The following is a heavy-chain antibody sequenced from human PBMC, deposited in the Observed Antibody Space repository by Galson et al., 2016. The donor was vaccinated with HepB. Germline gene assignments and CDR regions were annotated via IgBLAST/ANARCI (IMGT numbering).Heavy chain of an antibody. Sequence: SLRLSCAASGFTFSSYAMHWVRQAPGKGLEWVAVIRYDGSSKYYTDSVKGRFTISRDNSKNTLNLQVNSLRAEDTAMYYCARGGSGSYYKGEDYYYGMDVWGQGTTVIVSS. CDR1: GFTFSSYA. D-gene: IGHD3-10*01. J-gene: IGHJ6*02. V-gene: IGHV3-33*01. CDR3: ARGGSGSYYKGEDYYYGMDV. CDR2: IRYDGSSK.